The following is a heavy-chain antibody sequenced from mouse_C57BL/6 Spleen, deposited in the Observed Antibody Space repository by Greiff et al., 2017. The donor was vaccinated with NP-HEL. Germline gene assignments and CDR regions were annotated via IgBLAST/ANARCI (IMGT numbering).Heavy chain of an antibody. CDR2: IHPNSGST. CDR3: ARSAVVGGYAMDY. V-gene: IGHV1-64*01. J-gene: IGHJ4*01. Sequence: VQLQQPGAELVKPGASVKLSCKASGYTFTSYWMHWVKQRPGQGLEWIGMIHPNSGSTNYNEKFKSKATLTVDKSSSTAYMQLSSLTSEDSAVYYCARSAVVGGYAMDYWGQGTSVTVSS. D-gene: IGHD1-1*01. CDR1: GYTFTSYW.